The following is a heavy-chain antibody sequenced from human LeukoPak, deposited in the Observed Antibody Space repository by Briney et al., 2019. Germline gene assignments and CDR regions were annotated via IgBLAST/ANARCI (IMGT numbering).Heavy chain of an antibody. CDR1: GFTFSSYA. D-gene: IGHD5-12*01. J-gene: IGHJ4*02. CDR2: IPYDGSNK. V-gene: IGHV3-30-3*01. CDR3: ARSPIYEGLRLGTFDY. Sequence: GGAVRLSCAASGFTFSSYAMHWVRQAPGKGLEGVAVIPYDGSNKYYADSVKGRFIIYSDNSKNTLYLQINSLRAEDTAVYYCARSPIYEGLRLGTFDYWGQGTLVTVSS.